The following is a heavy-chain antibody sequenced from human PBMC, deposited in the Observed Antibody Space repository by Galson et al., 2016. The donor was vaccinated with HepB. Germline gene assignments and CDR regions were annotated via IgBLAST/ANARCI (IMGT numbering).Heavy chain of an antibody. D-gene: IGHD4-17*01. V-gene: IGHV3-33*08. Sequence: SLRLSCATSGFTFNNYGINWVRQAPGKGLEWVAVISYDGNNRHHADAVKGRFTISRDSSTNTVYLQMNSLRADDTAVYFCARDRGLLHYYYGMDVWGQGTTVTVSS. J-gene: IGHJ6*02. CDR3: ARDRGLLHYYYGMDV. CDR2: ISYDGNNR. CDR1: GFTFNNYG.